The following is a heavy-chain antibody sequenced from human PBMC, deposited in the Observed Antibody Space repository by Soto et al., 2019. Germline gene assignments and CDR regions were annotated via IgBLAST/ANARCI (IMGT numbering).Heavy chain of an antibody. D-gene: IGHD6-19*01. V-gene: IGHV3-23*01. CDR3: AKADGEQWLIPHLDN. J-gene: IGHJ1*01. CDR2: ISCCGGST. CDR1: GFNFKKFA. Sequence: GGSLRLSCEASGFNFKKFAMGWVRQAPGEGLEWVSGISCCGGSTFYADSVKGRFSLARDDSKNTLSLQLNSLRVEDTAHYYCAKADGEQWLIPHLDNWGQGTQVTVSA.